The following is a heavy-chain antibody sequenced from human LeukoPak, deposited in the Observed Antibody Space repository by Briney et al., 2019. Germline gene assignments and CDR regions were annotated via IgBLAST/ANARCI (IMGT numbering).Heavy chain of an antibody. CDR1: GFLFSGFG. Sequence: GGSLRLSCETSGFLFSGFGMHWVRQSPGKGLEWIAFIRYDGSKKYYGDSEKGRFTISRDSSKNILYLQMNALTTEDTAVYYCAKDRGSGTYYLIPDYWGQGTLVIVSS. CDR2: IRYDGSKK. D-gene: IGHD3-10*01. CDR3: AKDRGSGTYYLIPDY. J-gene: IGHJ4*02. V-gene: IGHV3-30*02.